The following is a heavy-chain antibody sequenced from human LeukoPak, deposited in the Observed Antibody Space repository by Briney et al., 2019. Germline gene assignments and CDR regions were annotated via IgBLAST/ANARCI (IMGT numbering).Heavy chain of an antibody. CDR1: GGSFSGYY. V-gene: IGHV4-34*01. D-gene: IGHD6-13*01. CDR3: ARGRAAAAHLARWFDY. Sequence: SETLSLTCAVYGGSFSGYYWSWIRQPPGKGLEWIGEINHSGSTNYNPSLKSRVTISVDTSKNQFSLKLSSVTAADTAVYYCARGRAAAAHLARWFDYWGQGTLVTVSS. CDR2: INHSGST. J-gene: IGHJ4*02.